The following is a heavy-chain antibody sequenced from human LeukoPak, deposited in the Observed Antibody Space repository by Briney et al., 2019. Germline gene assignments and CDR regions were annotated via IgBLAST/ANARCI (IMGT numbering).Heavy chain of an antibody. J-gene: IGHJ4*02. CDR3: AKDVQYSYAVVDAFDY. CDR2: IRYDGSNK. CDR1: GFTFSSYG. Sequence: GGSLRLSCAASGFTFSSYGMHWVRQAPGKGLEWVAFIRYDGSNKYYADSVKGRFTISRDNSKNTLYLQMNSLRAEDTAVYYCAKDVQYSYAVVDAFDYWGQGTLVTVSS. D-gene: IGHD2-15*01. V-gene: IGHV3-30*02.